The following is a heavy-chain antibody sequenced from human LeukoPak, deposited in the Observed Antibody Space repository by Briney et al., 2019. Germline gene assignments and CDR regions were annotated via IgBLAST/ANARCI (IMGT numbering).Heavy chain of an antibody. V-gene: IGHV3-7*01. D-gene: IGHD5-24*01. CDR2: IKQDGSEK. CDR3: ARWLELMRNFDW. CDR1: GFTFSDYW. J-gene: IGHJ4*02. Sequence: LPGGSLRLSCVGSGFTFSDYWMSWVRQATGKGLEWVANIKQDGSEKDYVDALKGRFTISRDNAKNSLYLQMNSLRAEDTAVYYCARWLELMRNFDWWGQGTLVTVSS.